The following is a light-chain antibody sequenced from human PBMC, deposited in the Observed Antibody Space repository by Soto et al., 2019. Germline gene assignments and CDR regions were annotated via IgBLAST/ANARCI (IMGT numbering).Light chain of an antibody. CDR3: QQYNKWPRT. CDR1: QRVSSY. J-gene: IGKJ1*01. V-gene: IGKV3-15*01. Sequence: IVMTQSPATLSVSPGERATLSCRSSQRVSSYLAWYQQKRGQAPRLLIYGASTRAIGIPVRFSGSGSGTEFTLTISSLQSEDFAVYYCQQYNKWPRTFGQGTKVDIK. CDR2: GAS.